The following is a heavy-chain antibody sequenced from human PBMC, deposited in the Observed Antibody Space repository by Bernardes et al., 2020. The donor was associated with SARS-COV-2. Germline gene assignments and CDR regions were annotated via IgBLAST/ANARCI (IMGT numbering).Heavy chain of an antibody. Sequence: GGSLRLSCAASGFTFSNYGMHWLRQPPGKGLVWLSRITTDGTNVDYADSVKGRFTVTRDNAKNTAYLQVNSLRLDDTAVYYCATGRDYYNGDWGQGTMVTVSS. J-gene: IGHJ3*01. CDR1: GFTFSNYG. CDR3: ATGRDYYNGD. D-gene: IGHD2-8*01. V-gene: IGHV3-74*01. CDR2: ITTDGTNV.